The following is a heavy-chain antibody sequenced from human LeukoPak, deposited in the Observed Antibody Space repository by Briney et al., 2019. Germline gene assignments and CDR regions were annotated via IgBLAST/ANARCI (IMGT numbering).Heavy chain of an antibody. CDR2: IYYSGST. Sequence: SETLSLTCTVSGGSISSSSYYWGWIRQPPGKGLEWIGSIYYSGSTYYNPSLKSRVTISVDTSKNQFSLKLSSVTAADTAVYYCAGDGSGYYLGIDYWGQGTLVTVSS. V-gene: IGHV4-39*07. D-gene: IGHD3-22*01. CDR3: AGDGSGYYLGIDY. CDR1: GGSISSSSYY. J-gene: IGHJ4*02.